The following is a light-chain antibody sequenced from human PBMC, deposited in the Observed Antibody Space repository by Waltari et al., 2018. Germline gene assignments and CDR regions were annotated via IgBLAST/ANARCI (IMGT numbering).Light chain of an antibody. J-gene: IGKJ1*01. CDR2: GTS. Sequence: DIMNKQSPAHPVPSPGERAHPPCRASQSVRSTLAWFQQKPGQPPRLLIYGTSTRATGIPARFSGSGSGTEFSLTISSLQPEDFATYYCQQYDHWPWTFGQGTRVEAK. V-gene: IGKV3D-15*01. CDR1: QSVRST. CDR3: QQYDHWPWT.